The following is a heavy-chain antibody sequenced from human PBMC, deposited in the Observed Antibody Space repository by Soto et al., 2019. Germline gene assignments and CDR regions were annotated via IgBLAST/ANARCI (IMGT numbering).Heavy chain of an antibody. CDR1: GFTFSNAW. V-gene: IGHV3-15*07. CDR2: IKSKTDGGTT. D-gene: IGHD3-22*01. J-gene: IGHJ4*02. CDR3: TTEWGSYYDSSGYYRPRRYFDY. Sequence: EVQLVESGGGLVKPGGSLRLSCAASGFTFSNAWMNWVRQAPGKGLEWVGRIKSKTDGGTTDYAAPVKGRFTISRDDSKNTLYLQMNSLKTEDTAVYYCTTEWGSYYDSSGYYRPRRYFDYWGQGTLVTVSS.